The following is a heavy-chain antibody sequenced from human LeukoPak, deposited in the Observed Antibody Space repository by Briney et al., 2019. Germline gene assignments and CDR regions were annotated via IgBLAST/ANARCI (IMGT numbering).Heavy chain of an antibody. J-gene: IGHJ4*02. CDR1: GFTSGTYW. V-gene: IGHV3-7*01. CDR2: IKQDGSEK. D-gene: IGHD6-19*01. CDR3: ARDRGSSGWYEFDY. Sequence: GGSLRLSCAASGFTSGTYWMSWVRQAPGKGLEWVANIKQDGSEKYYVDSVRGRFTISRDNAKNSLYLQMNSLRAEDTAVYYCARDRGSSGWYEFDYWGQGTLVTVSS.